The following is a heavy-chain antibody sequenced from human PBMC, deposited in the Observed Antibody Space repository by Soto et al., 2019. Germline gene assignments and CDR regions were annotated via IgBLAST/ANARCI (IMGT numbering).Heavy chain of an antibody. V-gene: IGHV5-51*01. J-gene: IGHJ4*02. D-gene: IGHD3-22*01. CDR2: IYPGDSDT. CDR3: ARKDSSSAFDY. Sequence: PGESLKISCNGSGYSFTTYWIGWVRQMPGKGLEWMGIIYPGDSDTRYSPSFQGQVTISADKYISTAYLRWSSLKASDTAMYYCARKDSSSAFDYWGQGTLVTVSS. CDR1: GYSFTTYW.